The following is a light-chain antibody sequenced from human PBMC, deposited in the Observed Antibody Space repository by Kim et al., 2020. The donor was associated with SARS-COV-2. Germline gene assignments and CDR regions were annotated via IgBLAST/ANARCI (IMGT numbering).Light chain of an antibody. Sequence: LSPGQRATLSCRASQTITDNFLAWFQQKPGQAPRLLIYGASIRPIGIPDRFSGSASGTDFTLTINTLEPEDSAVFYCQQYGTTPYTFGQGTKLEI. J-gene: IGKJ2*01. V-gene: IGKV3-20*01. CDR2: GAS. CDR1: QTITDNF. CDR3: QQYGTTPYT.